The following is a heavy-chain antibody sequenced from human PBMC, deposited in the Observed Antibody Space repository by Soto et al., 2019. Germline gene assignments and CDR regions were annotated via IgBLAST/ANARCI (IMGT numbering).Heavy chain of an antibody. J-gene: IGHJ4*02. V-gene: IGHV4-34*01. CDR2: INHSGST. CDR1: GGSFSGYY. D-gene: IGHD2-2*01. Sequence: VQLQQWGAGLLKPSETLSLTCAVYGGSFSGYYWSWIRQPPGKGLEWIGEINHSGSTNYNPSLKSRVTISVDTSKNQFSLKLSSVTAADTAVYYCARGNIVVVPAVTFDYWGQGTLVTVSS. CDR3: ARGNIVVVPAVTFDY.